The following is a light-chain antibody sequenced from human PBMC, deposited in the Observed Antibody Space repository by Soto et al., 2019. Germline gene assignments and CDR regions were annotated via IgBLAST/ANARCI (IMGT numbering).Light chain of an antibody. CDR1: SGHSSYA. CDR3: QTLGTGIHVV. V-gene: IGLV4-69*01. Sequence: QPVLTQSPSASASLGASVKLTCTLSSGHSSYAIAWHQQQPEKGPRYLMKLNSDGSHSKGDGIPDRFSGSISGAERYLTISSLQSEDEADYYCQTLGTGIHVVFGGGTKLTVL. J-gene: IGLJ2*01. CDR2: LNSDGSH.